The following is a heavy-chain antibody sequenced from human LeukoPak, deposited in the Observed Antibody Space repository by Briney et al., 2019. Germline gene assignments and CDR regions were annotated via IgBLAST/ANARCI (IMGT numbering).Heavy chain of an antibody. Sequence: PSETLSLTCTVSGGSISSSTYYWGWIRQPPGKGLEWIGSIFYSGRTYYNPSLKSRVTMSVDTSKNQFSLRLSSVNAADTAVYYCARDILATSIAAPYYWGQGTLVTVSS. CDR2: IFYSGRT. D-gene: IGHD6-13*01. CDR1: GGSISSSTYY. V-gene: IGHV4-39*07. J-gene: IGHJ4*02. CDR3: ARDILATSIAAPYY.